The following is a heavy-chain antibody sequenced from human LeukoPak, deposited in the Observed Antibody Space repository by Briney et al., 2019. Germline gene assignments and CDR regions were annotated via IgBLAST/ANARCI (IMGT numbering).Heavy chain of an antibody. V-gene: IGHV3-11*01. Sequence: GGSLRLSCPPSGLTFSDYYMSWIRQAPGKGLEWVSYISSSGNTIYYADSVKGRFTIYRDNAKNSLYLQMNSLRAEGTAVYYCARPKYSGSWQFFDYWGQGTLVTVSS. D-gene: IGHD5-12*01. CDR2: ISSSGNTI. CDR1: GLTFSDYY. J-gene: IGHJ4*02. CDR3: ARPKYSGSWQFFDY.